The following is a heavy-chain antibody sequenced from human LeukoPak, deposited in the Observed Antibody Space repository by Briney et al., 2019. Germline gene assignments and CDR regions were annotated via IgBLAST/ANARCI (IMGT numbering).Heavy chain of an antibody. J-gene: IGHJ4*02. CDR1: GFTFSSYA. CDR3: ATYTGTYSGYFDY. V-gene: IGHV3-23*01. Sequence: PGGSLRLSCAASGFTFSSYAMTWVRQAPGKGLEWVSAISGSGISTYYADSVKGRFTISRDNSKNTLYLQMNSLRAEDTAVYYCATYTGTYSGYFDYWGQGTLVTVSS. CDR2: ISGSGIST. D-gene: IGHD1-1*01.